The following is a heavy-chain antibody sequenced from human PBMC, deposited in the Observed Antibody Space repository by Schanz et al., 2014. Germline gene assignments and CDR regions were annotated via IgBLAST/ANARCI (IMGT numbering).Heavy chain of an antibody. CDR2: ISGSGGDT. V-gene: IGHV3-23*04. D-gene: IGHD5-18*01. CDR3: AKYGGGYSYGFVEY. J-gene: IGHJ4*02. Sequence: VQVVESGGGVVQPGRSLRLSCAASGFSFSIFAMTWVRQAPGQGLEWVSTISGSGGDTYPADSVKGRFTISRDNSNNTLYLQMKSLRAEDTAVYYCAKYGGGYSYGFVEYWGQGILVNVSS. CDR1: GFSFSIFA.